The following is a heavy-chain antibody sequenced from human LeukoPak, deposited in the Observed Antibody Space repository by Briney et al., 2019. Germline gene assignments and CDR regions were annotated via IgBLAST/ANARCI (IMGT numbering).Heavy chain of an antibody. J-gene: IGHJ5*02. Sequence: GGSRRPSGEAPGSTAGSNNISWFRKAPGKGREWVSVIYSGGSTYYADSVKGRFTISRDNSKNTLYLQMNSLRAEDTAVYYCARDLNLNWFDPWGQGTLVTVSS. CDR3: ARDLNLNWFDP. V-gene: IGHV3-53*01. CDR2: IYSGGST. CDR1: GSTAGSNN.